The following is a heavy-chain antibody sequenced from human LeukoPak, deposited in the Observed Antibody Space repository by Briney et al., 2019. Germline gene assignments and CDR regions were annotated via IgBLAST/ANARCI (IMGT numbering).Heavy chain of an antibody. D-gene: IGHD1-26*01. J-gene: IGHJ4*02. CDR3: ARPRAAVGATIDY. CDR1: GYRFTSYW. Sequence: GASLKISCKGSGYRFTSYWIGWVRPMPGKGLEWMGIIYPGDSDTRYSPSFQGQVTISADKSISTAYLQWNSLKASDAAIYYCARPRAAVGATIDYWGQGTLVTVSS. V-gene: IGHV5-51*01. CDR2: IYPGDSDT.